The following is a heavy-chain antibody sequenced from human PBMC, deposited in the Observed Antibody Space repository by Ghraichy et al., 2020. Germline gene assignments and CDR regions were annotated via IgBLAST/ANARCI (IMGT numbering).Heavy chain of an antibody. V-gene: IGHV4-59*01. CDR3: AKVVNWFDP. CDR2: MSYSGST. Sequence: SETLPLTCTVSGGSISSDYWSWIRQPPGKGLEWIGYMSYSGSTNYSPSLKSRVTISVDTSKNQFSLRLSSVTAADTAVYYCAKVVNWFDPWGQGTLVTVSS. CDR1: GGSISSDY. J-gene: IGHJ5*02.